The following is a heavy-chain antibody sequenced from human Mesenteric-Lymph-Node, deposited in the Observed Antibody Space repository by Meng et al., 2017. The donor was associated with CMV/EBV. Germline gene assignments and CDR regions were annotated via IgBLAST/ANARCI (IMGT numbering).Heavy chain of an antibody. CDR1: GFTFTGYW. Sequence: GESLKISCAASGFTFTGYWMAWVRQAPGKGMEWVANIMKDGGEKKFVDSVKGRFTISRDSAKNSLYLQMNSLRPEDTALYYCTKDIFPNDYSNYYGMDVWGQGTTVTVSS. CDR2: IMKDGGEK. J-gene: IGHJ6*02. D-gene: IGHD4-11*01. V-gene: IGHV3-7*03. CDR3: TKDIFPNDYSNYYGMDV.